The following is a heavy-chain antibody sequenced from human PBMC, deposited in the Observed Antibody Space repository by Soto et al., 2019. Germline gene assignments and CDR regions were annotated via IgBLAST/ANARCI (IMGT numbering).Heavy chain of an antibody. CDR3: ARDWIYGDRVYYYYYGMDV. V-gene: IGHV1-18*04. J-gene: IGHJ6*02. D-gene: IGHD4-17*01. CDR1: GDTFTSYG. CDR2: ISAYNGNT. Sequence: ASVKVSCKASGDTFTSYGISWVRQAPGQGLEWMGWISAYNGNTNYAQKLQGRVTMTTDTSTSTAYMELRSLRSDDTAVYYCARDWIYGDRVYYYYYGMDVWGQGTTVTVSS.